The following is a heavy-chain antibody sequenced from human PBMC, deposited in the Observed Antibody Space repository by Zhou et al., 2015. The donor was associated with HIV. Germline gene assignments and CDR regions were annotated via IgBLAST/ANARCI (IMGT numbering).Heavy chain of an antibody. CDR1: GGTFSSYA. CDR2: IIPIFGTA. D-gene: IGHD6-6*01. CDR3: ASSKAARRLKDAFDI. J-gene: IGHJ3*02. Sequence: QVQLVQSGAEVKKPGASXGRSCKASGGTFSSYAISWVRQAPGQGLEWMGGIIPIFGTANYAQKFQGRVTITADESTSTAYMELSSLRSEDTAVYYCASSKAARRLKDAFDIWGQGTMVTVSS. V-gene: IGHV1-69*12.